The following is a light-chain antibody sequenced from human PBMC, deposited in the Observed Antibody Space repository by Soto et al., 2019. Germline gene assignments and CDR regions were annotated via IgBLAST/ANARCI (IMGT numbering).Light chain of an antibody. V-gene: IGKV1-39*01. Sequence: DIQITQSPSSLSASVGDRATITSLASQSISTFLNWYQQKPGKAPNLLIYAACGSTSVAPSSISGSGSRTDFTLTISRLQPEDFATYYCQQSYRTPITLGQGTRLEIK. J-gene: IGKJ5*01. CDR1: QSISTF. CDR3: QQSYRTPIT. CDR2: AAC.